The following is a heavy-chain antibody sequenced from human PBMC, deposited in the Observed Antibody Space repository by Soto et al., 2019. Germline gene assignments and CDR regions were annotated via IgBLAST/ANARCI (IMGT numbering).Heavy chain of an antibody. CDR3: ARTDFGVVHWFDP. Sequence: GASVKVSCKASGGTFSSYAISWVRQAPGQGLEWMGGIIPIFGTANYAQKFQGRVTITADESTSTAYMELSSLRSEDTAVYYCARTDFGVVHWFDPWGQGTLVTSPQ. V-gene: IGHV1-69*13. J-gene: IGHJ5*02. CDR1: GGTFSSYA. CDR2: IIPIFGTA. D-gene: IGHD3-3*01.